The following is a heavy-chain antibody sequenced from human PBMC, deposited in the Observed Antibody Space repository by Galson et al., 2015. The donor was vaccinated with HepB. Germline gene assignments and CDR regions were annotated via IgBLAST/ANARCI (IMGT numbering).Heavy chain of an antibody. CDR3: ANTPGGYCSSTSCYSASYYYYMDV. V-gene: IGHV3-30-3*01. Sequence: SLRLSCAASGFTFSSYAMHWVRQAPGKGLEWVAVISYDGSNKYYADSVKGRFTISRDNSKNTLYLQMNSLRAEDTAVYYCANTPGGYCSSTSCYSASYYYYMDVWGKGTTVTVSS. D-gene: IGHD2-2*01. CDR2: ISYDGSNK. J-gene: IGHJ6*03. CDR1: GFTFSSYA.